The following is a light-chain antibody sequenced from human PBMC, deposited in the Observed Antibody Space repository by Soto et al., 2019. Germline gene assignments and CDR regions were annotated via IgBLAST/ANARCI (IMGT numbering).Light chain of an antibody. CDR1: SSDVGGYNY. Sequence: QSVLTQPPSASGSPGQSVTISCTGTSSDVGGYNYVSWYQQLPGKAPKLMIYDVSKRPSGVPDRFSGSKSGNSAFLTVSGLQAADEADYYCSSYAGTHIVFGTGTKVTVL. J-gene: IGLJ1*01. V-gene: IGLV2-8*01. CDR3: SSYAGTHIV. CDR2: DVS.